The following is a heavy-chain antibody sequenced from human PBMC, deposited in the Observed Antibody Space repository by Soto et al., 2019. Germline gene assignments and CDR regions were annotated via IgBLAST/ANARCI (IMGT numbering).Heavy chain of an antibody. Sequence: PSETLSLTCTVSGGSISSSSYYWGWIRQPPGKGLEWIGSIYYSGSTYYNPSLKSRVTISVDTSKNQFSLKLSSVTAADTAVYYCARLDYSKPGRSVMDVWGKGTTVTVSS. CDR3: ARLDYSKPGRSVMDV. J-gene: IGHJ6*03. V-gene: IGHV4-39*01. CDR1: GGSISSSSYY. CDR2: IYYSGST. D-gene: IGHD4-4*01.